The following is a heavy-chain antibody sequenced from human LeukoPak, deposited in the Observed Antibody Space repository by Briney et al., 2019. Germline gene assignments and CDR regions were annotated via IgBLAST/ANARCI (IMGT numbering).Heavy chain of an antibody. CDR1: GGTFSSYA. J-gene: IGHJ4*02. D-gene: IGHD6-13*01. V-gene: IGHV1-24*01. Sequence: ASVKVSCKASGGTFSSYAIRWVRPAPGQGLEGMGGFDPEDGETIYAQKVQGRVTMTEDTSTDTAYMELSSLRSEDTAVYYCASGSWYVSDYWGQGTLVTVSS. CDR2: FDPEDGET. CDR3: ASGSWYVSDY.